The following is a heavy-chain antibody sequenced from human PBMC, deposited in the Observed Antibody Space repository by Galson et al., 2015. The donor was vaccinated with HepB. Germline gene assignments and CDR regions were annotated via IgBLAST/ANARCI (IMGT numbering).Heavy chain of an antibody. V-gene: IGHV1-18*01. CDR2: ISAYNGNI. J-gene: IGHJ4*02. CDR1: GYTFTSYG. D-gene: IGHD1/OR15-1a*01. Sequence: SVKVSCKASGYTFTSYGISWVRQAPGQGLEWMGWISAYNGNINYAQKLQGRVTMTTDTSTSTAYMELRSLRSDDTAVYYCARGAIGGVGEQLSLDYWGQGTLVTVSS. CDR3: ARGAIGGVGEQLSLDY.